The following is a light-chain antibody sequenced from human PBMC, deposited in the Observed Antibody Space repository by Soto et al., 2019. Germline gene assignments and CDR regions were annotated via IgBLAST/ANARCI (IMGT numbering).Light chain of an antibody. V-gene: IGLV2-14*01. Sequence: QSALTQPASVSGSPGQSITISCTGTSSDVGGYNHVSWYQQHPGKAPKLIIYEVNNRPSGVSSRFSGSKSGNTASLTISGLQAEDEADYYCNSYAGSDNLAVFGGGTQLTVL. CDR2: EVN. CDR1: SSDVGGYNH. CDR3: NSYAGSDNLAV. J-gene: IGLJ2*01.